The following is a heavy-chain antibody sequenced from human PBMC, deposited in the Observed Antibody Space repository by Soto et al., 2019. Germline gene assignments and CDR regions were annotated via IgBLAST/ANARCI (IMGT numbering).Heavy chain of an antibody. CDR1: GFTVSSNY. V-gene: IGHV3-66*01. J-gene: IGHJ4*02. CDR3: ARTGSCCTCSFDY. Sequence: EVQLVESGGGLVQPGGSLRLSCAASGFTVSSNYMSWVRQAPGKGLEWVSVIYSGGSTYYADSVKGRFTISRDNSANTLSLQMNSLGADDPAVYDCARTGSCCTCSFDYWGQGPRVTVSS. CDR2: IYSGGST. D-gene: IGHD2-15*01.